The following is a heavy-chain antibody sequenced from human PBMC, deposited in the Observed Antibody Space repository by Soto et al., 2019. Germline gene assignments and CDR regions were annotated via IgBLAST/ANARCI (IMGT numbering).Heavy chain of an antibody. J-gene: IGHJ3*02. D-gene: IGHD1-20*01. CDR2: IIPIFGTA. CDR1: GGTFSSYA. CDR3: GGGGNWYDSDAFDI. V-gene: IGHV1-69*01. Sequence: QVQLVQSGAEVKKPGSSVKVSCKASGGTFSSYAISWVRQAPGQGLEWMGGIIPIFGTANYAQKFQGRVTITADESTSTAYRELRSLRSEDTAVYYCGGGGNWYDSDAFDIWGQGTMVTVSS.